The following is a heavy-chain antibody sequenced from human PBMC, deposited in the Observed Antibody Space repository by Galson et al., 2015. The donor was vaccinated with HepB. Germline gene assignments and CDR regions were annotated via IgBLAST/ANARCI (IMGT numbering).Heavy chain of an antibody. V-gene: IGHV3-48*04. CDR2: ISTTGENI. CDR1: GSSLSTYT. Sequence: SLRLSCAASGSSLSTYTINWVRQSPTKGLQWVSYISTTGENIHYAESVKGRFTVARDNAKNAVFLQMNNLRVEDTALYFCAKAGSYRGYVRFDPWGPGIRVTVSS. J-gene: IGHJ5*02. CDR3: AKAGSYRGYVRFDP. D-gene: IGHD3-10*01.